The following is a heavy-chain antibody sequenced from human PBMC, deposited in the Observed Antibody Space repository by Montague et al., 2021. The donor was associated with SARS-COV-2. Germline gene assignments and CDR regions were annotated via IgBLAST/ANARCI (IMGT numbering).Heavy chain of an antibody. CDR1: GVSITSDIYF. D-gene: IGHD3-3*01. Sequence: TLSLTCTVSGVSITSDIYFWHWFRQPAGKGLEWIGRVYPLATNKYNPSLGSRLTLAFDTSKNQISLNLTSVTAADAAVYYCASYDFRSGYTDDLWGPGIRVTVSS. J-gene: IGHJ5*02. CDR3: ASYDFRSGYTDDL. V-gene: IGHV4-61*02. CDR2: VYPLATN.